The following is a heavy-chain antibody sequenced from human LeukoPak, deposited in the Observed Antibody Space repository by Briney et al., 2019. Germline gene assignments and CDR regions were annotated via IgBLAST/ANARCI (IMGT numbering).Heavy chain of an antibody. D-gene: IGHD3-10*01. V-gene: IGHV4-34*01. J-gene: IGHJ3*02. Sequence: SETLSLTCAVYGGSFSGYYWSWIRQPPGKGLEWIGEINHSGSTNYNPSLKSRVTISVDTSKNQFSLKLSSVTAADTAVYYCARDSYGSGAFDIWGQGTMVTVSS. CDR1: GGSFSGYY. CDR2: INHSGST. CDR3: ARDSYGSGAFDI.